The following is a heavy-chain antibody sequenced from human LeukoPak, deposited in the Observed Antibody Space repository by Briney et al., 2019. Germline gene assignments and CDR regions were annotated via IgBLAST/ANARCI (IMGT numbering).Heavy chain of an antibody. CDR1: GLTFSDSY. CDR3: ARLPAYCSSTSCYYDY. Sequence: GGSLRLSCAASGLTFSDSYMIWIRQAPGKGLEWVSYISSSGSAIYYADSVKGRFTISRDNAKNSLFLQMNSLRAEDTAVYYCARLPAYCSSTSCYYDYWGQGTLVTVSS. V-gene: IGHV3-11*04. J-gene: IGHJ4*02. CDR2: ISSSGSAI. D-gene: IGHD2-2*01.